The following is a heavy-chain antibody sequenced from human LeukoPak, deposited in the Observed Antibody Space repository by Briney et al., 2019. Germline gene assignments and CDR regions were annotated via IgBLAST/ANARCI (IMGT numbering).Heavy chain of an antibody. D-gene: IGHD2-2*01. CDR2: INPNSGGT. CDR3: ARGCSSTSCYRKMDV. V-gene: IGHV1-2*02. CDR1: GYTFTVYY. J-gene: IGHJ6*02. Sequence: EASVKVSFKASGYTFTVYYMHWVRQAPGQGGERMGWINPNSGGTNYTQKFQGRVTITRDTSISTAYMELSRLRSDDTAVYYCARGCSSTSCYRKMDVWGQGTTVTVSS.